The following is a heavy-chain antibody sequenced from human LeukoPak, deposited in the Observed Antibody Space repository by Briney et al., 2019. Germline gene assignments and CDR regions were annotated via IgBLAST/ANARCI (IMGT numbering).Heavy chain of an antibody. D-gene: IGHD5-18*01. CDR3: TRTSIRGYSYGSDS. Sequence: GGSLRLSCTASGFSLTDYYMSWIRQAPGKGLEWVSYISSNRNTIRYADSVRGRFTISRDNSRDSVFLQMNDLRVEDTAVYYCTRTSIRGYSYGSDSWGQGTRVTVSS. CDR1: GFSLTDYY. J-gene: IGHJ4*02. CDR2: ISSNRNTI. V-gene: IGHV3-11*04.